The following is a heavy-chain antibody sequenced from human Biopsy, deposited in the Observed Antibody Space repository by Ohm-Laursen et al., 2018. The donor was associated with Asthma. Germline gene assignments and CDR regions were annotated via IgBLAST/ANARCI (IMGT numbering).Heavy chain of an antibody. J-gene: IGHJ3*02. V-gene: IGHV1-69*13. CDR1: GGTFSSYA. D-gene: IGHD3-9*01. CDR2: IIPIFGTA. CDR3: ARTYYDFLTGQVNDAFAI. Sequence: ASVKVSCKASGGTFSSYATSWVRQAPGQGLEWMGGIIPIFGTANYAQKFQGRVTITADESTSTAYMELSSLRSEDTAVYYCARTYYDFLTGQVNDAFAIWGQGTMVTVSS.